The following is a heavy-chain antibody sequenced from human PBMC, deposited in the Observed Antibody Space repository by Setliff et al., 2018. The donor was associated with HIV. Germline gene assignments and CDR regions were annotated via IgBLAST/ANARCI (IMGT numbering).Heavy chain of an antibody. Sequence: KPSETLSLTCTVSGGSISGGGYYWTWIRQYPGRGLEWIGYIYYSGTAYYKPSLRSRVTISVDTSMNQFSLNLNSVTAADTAVYYCARAVDCTEASCPKARFDPWGPGILVTVSS. CDR1: GGSISGGGYY. D-gene: IGHD2-8*02. V-gene: IGHV4-31*03. CDR3: ARAVDCTEASCPKARFDP. CDR2: IYYSGTA. J-gene: IGHJ5*02.